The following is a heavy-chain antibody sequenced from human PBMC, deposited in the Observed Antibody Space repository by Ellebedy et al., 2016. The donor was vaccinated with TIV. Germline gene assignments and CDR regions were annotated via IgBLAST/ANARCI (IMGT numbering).Heavy chain of an antibody. CDR1: GYTFTNYD. J-gene: IGHJ6*02. Sequence: ASVKVSCXASGYTFTNYDINWVRQATGQGLEWMGWMNPNSGKTGYAQKFQGRVTMTRDTSTNTAYMELSSLRSEDTAVYYCARWDSGFLSGVYYNYGMDVWGQGTTVTVSS. CDR2: MNPNSGKT. V-gene: IGHV1-8*01. CDR3: ARWDSGFLSGVYYNYGMDV. D-gene: IGHD5-12*01.